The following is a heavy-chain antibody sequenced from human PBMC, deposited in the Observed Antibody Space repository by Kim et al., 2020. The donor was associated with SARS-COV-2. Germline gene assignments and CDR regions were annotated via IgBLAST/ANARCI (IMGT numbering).Heavy chain of an antibody. D-gene: IGHD1-26*01. Sequence: GGSLRLSCAVSGITFSDQYMDWVRQAPGKGLEWVGRPDNKANSYTTNYAASVRGRFTISRDLSKNSLYLQMNSLKTDDTAVYHCARAWAWSYSDLGQGTL. J-gene: IGHJ4*02. CDR3: ARAWAWSYSD. V-gene: IGHV3-72*01. CDR2: PDNKANSYTT. CDR1: GITFSDQY.